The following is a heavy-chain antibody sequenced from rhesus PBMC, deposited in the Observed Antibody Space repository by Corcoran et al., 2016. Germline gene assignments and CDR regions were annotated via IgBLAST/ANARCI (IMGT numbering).Heavy chain of an antibody. CDR3: ARVREGN. Sequence: QVTLKESGPALVKPTQTLTLTCTFSGFSLSTSGMGVGWIRQPPGKALEWLASSYWDDDKYYRTSRKSRLTISKDTSKNQVVLTMTNMDPVDTATYDCARVREGNWGQGVLVTVSS. V-gene: IGHV2S1*01. D-gene: IGHD1-44*01. CDR2: SYWDDDK. J-gene: IGHJ4*01. CDR1: GFSLSTSGMG.